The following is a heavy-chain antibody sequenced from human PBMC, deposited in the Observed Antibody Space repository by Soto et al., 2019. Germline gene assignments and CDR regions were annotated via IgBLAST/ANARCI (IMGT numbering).Heavy chain of an antibody. V-gene: IGHV5-51*01. CDR3: ARQGGAYVSIDY. CDR1: GYRFSSSW. CDR2: INPADSDT. Sequence: PGESLKISCQGTGYRFSSSWIGWVRQKPGKGLKWMAIINPADSDTRYSPPFRGHVTISADKSISTAYLQWSSLEASDTAIYYCARQGGAYVSIDYWGQGTQVTVSS. J-gene: IGHJ4*02. D-gene: IGHD3-16*01.